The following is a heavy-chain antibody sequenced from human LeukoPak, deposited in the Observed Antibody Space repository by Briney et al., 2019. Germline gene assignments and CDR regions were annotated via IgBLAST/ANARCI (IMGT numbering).Heavy chain of an antibody. J-gene: IGHJ4*02. D-gene: IGHD3-22*01. V-gene: IGHV3-73*01. Sequence: GGSLRLSCAASGCTFSGSAMHWVRQASGKGLEWVGRIRSKANSYATAYAASVKGRFTISRDDSKNTAYLQMNSLKTEDTAVYYCTSLYYYDSSGRIRDYWGQGTLVTVSS. CDR3: TSLYYYDSSGRIRDY. CDR2: IRSKANSYAT. CDR1: GCTFSGSA.